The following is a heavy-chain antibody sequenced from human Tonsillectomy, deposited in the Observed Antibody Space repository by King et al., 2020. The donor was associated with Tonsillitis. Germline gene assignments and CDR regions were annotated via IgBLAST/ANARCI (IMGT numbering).Heavy chain of an antibody. CDR1: GFTFSDHD. J-gene: IGHJ4*02. CDR3: AIFRRTWGL. V-gene: IGHV3-72*01. D-gene: IGHD3-3*02. CDR2: SRSKANTYTT. Sequence: VQLVESGGGLVQPGGSLRLSCAASGFTFSDHDMDWVRQAPGKGLEWVGRSRSKANTYTTEYAASVKGRFSISRDDSKNLLYLQLNSLKTEDTAVYYCAIFRRTWGLWGRGSLVT.